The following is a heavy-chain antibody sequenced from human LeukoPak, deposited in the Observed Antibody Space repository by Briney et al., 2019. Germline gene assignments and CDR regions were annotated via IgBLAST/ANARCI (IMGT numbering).Heavy chain of an antibody. D-gene: IGHD4-17*01. V-gene: IGHV1-3*01. J-gene: IGHJ6*04. CDR2: INAGNGNT. CDR3: ARERSTVTMMRGLYYYGMDV. Sequence: ASVKVSCKASGYTFTSYAMHWVRQAPGQRLEWMGWINAGNGNTKYSQKFQGRVTITRDTSASTAYMELSSLRSEDTAVYYCARERSTVTMMRGLYYYGMDVWGKGTTVTVSS. CDR1: GYTFTSYA.